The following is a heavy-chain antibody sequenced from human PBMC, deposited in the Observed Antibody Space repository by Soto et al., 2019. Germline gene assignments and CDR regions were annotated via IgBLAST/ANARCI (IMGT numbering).Heavy chain of an antibody. CDR3: ARGVQAKWELRVLFDS. Sequence: SKTLSLTCTVSGGSISSGGYYWSWIRQHPGKGLEWIGYIYYSGSTYYNPSLKSRVTISVDTSKNQLSLKLSSVTAADTAVYYCARGVQAKWELRVLFDSWAQGSLVTVS. V-gene: IGHV4-31*03. CDR1: GGSISSGGYY. D-gene: IGHD1-26*01. J-gene: IGHJ5*01. CDR2: IYYSGST.